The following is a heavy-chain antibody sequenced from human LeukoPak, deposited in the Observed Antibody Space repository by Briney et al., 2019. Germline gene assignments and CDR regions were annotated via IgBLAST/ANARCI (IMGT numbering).Heavy chain of an antibody. V-gene: IGHV3-48*01. CDR1: GFTFSSYS. J-gene: IGHJ3*02. D-gene: IGHD3-3*01. Sequence: GGSLRLSCAASGFTFSSYSMNWVRQAPGKGLEWVSYISSSSSTIYYADSVKGRFTISRDNAKNSLYLQMNSLRAEDTAVYYCARDARITIFGVVIGDAFDIWGQRTMVTVSS. CDR2: ISSSSSTI. CDR3: ARDARITIFGVVIGDAFDI.